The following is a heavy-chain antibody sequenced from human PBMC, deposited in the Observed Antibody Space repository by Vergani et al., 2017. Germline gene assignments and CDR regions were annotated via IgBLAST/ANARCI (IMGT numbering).Heavy chain of an antibody. J-gene: IGHJ5*02. V-gene: IGHV1-18*04. D-gene: IGHD3-10*01. CDR2: ISAYNGNT. CDR1: GYTFTSYG. CDR3: ARDQITMVRGVIITFSWFDP. Sequence: QVQLVQSGAEVKKPGASVKVSCKASGYTFTSYGISWVRQAPGQGLEWMGRISAYNGNTNYAQKLQGRVTMTTDTSTSTAYMELRSLRSDDTAVYYCARDQITMVRGVIITFSWFDPWGQGTLVTVSS.